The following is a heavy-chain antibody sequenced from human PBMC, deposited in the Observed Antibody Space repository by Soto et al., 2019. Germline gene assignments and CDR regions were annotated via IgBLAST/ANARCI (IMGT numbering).Heavy chain of an antibody. D-gene: IGHD2-15*01. V-gene: IGHV3-13*04. CDR1: GFTFSSYD. CDR2: IGTAGDT. Sequence: GGSLRLSCAASGFTFSSYDMHWVRQATGKGLEWVSAIGTAGDTYYPGSVKGRFTISRDNAKSSLYLQMHSLRAEDTAVYYCARERRSGVTCSFDYWGQGTLVTVS. J-gene: IGHJ4*02. CDR3: ARERRSGVTCSFDY.